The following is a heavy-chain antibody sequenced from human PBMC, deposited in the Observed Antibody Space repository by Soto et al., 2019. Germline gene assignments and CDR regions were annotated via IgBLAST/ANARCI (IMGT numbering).Heavy chain of an antibody. V-gene: IGHV4-61*05. CDR3: ARDRGGITVSSKPLGEWFDP. CDR1: GGSISSSSYY. CDR2: VSQGGTTAYMSEGETT. D-gene: IGHD3-16*01. Sequence: SETLSLTCTVSGGSISSSSYYWGWIRQTPGKGLEWIGYVSQGGTTAYMSEGETTSYNPSLESRATISLDLPKNQFSLKLTSVTAADTAVYYCARDRGGITVSSKPLGEWFDPWGQGTLVTVSS. J-gene: IGHJ5*02.